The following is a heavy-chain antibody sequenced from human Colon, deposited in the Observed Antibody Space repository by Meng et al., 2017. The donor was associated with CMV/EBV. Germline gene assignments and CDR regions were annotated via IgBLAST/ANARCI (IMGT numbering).Heavy chain of an antibody. J-gene: IGHJ6*02. V-gene: IGHV4-39*07. CDR3: VRDPQRPDYYDSLVYGMDV. CDR2: IDYAGIT. Sequence: SETLSLTCTVPGGSIRRSPDYWGWVRQPPGRGLEWIGNIDYAGITSYHSSLASRVTMSVDTSRNQFSLNLRSVTAADTAVYYCVRDPQRPDYYDSLVYGMDVWGQGTTVTVSS. CDR1: GGSIRRSPDY. D-gene: IGHD3-22*01.